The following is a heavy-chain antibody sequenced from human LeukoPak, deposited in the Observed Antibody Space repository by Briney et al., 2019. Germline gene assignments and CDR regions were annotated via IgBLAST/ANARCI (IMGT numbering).Heavy chain of an antibody. CDR2: IKTDGSST. D-gene: IGHD3-10*01. CDR3: ARGDGVIMNY. Sequence: GSLRLSFAGSCDSWMHWVRQGPGKGPVWVSRIKTDGSSTSYADSVKGRFTISNDNAENTLYLQMNSLRAEDTAVYYCARGDGVIMNYWGQGTLVTVSS. V-gene: IGHV3-74*01. J-gene: IGHJ4*02. CDR1: CDSW.